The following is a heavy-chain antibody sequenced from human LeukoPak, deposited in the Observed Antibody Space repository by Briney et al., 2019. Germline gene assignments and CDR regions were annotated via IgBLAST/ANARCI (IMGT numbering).Heavy chain of an antibody. J-gene: IGHJ5*02. CDR2: IYYSGST. CDR1: GGSISSYY. CDR3: ARGGTSTRHRVFWFDP. Sequence: PSETLSLTCTVSGGSISSYYWSWIREPPGKGLEWIGYIYYSGSTNYNPSLKSRVTISVDTSKNQFSLKLSSVTAADTAVYYCARGGTSTRHRVFWFDPWGQGTLVTVSS. D-gene: IGHD2-2*01. V-gene: IGHV4-59*01.